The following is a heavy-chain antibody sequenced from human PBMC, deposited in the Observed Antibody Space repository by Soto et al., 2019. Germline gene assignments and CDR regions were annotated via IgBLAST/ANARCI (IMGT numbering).Heavy chain of an antibody. CDR1: GYTFTSYG. CDR3: ARESSRRCHDY. V-gene: IGHV1-18*01. J-gene: IGHJ4*02. CDR2: ISAYNGNT. Sequence: QVQLVQSGAEVKKPGASVKVSCKASGYTFTSYGISWVRQAPGQGLEWMGWISAYNGNTNYAQKLQGRVTMTTDTSTSHAYMEARSLRSDEPALYYLARESSRRCHDYLGQGTLVTVSS. D-gene: IGHD4-17*01.